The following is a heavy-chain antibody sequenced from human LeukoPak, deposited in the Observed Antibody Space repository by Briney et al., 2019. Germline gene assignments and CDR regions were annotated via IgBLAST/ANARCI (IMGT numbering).Heavy chain of an antibody. CDR3: ARADPEWLGAFDI. V-gene: IGHV3-7*01. Sequence: AGGSLRLSCAASGFTVSSNYMSWVRQAPGKGLEWVANIKQDGSEKYYVDSVKGRFTISRDNAKNSLYLQMNSLRAEDTAVYYCARADPEWLGAFDIWGQGTMVTVSS. CDR2: IKQDGSEK. J-gene: IGHJ3*02. D-gene: IGHD3-3*01. CDR1: GFTVSSNY.